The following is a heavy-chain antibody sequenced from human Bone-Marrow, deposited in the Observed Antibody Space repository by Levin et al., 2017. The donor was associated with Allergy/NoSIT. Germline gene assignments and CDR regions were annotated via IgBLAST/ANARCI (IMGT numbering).Heavy chain of an antibody. CDR1: GFTFSSYA. CDR2: ISGSGGST. V-gene: IGHV3-23*01. D-gene: IGHD5-18*01. J-gene: IGHJ4*02. CDR3: AKVLYNVDTAMVTHDYFDY. Sequence: GGSLRLSCAASGFTFSSYAMSWVRQAPGKGLEWVSAISGSGGSTYYADSVKGRFTISRDNSKNTLYLQMNSLRAEDTAVYYCAKVLYNVDTAMVTHDYFDYWGQGTLVTVSS.